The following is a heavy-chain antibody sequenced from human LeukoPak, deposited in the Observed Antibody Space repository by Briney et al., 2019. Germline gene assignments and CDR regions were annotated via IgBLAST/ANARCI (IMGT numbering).Heavy chain of an antibody. CDR2: IWYDGSNK. D-gene: IGHD6-13*01. V-gene: IGHV3-33*01. CDR1: GFSFSSYG. Sequence: GGSLRLSCAAAGFSFSSYGMRWVRQVPGGWLGWVAVIWYDGSNKYYADSVKGRFTISRDNSKNTLYLQMNSLRAEDTAMYYCARAGGSSSLYYFDTWGPGTLVTASS. CDR3: ARAGGSSSLYYFDT. J-gene: IGHJ4*02.